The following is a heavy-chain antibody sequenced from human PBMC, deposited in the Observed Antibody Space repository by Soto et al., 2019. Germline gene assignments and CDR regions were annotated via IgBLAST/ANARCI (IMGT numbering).Heavy chain of an antibody. CDR3: ARPSRSSSSWDTHYXVY. CDR1: GYSFTSYW. D-gene: IGHD6-13*01. CDR2: IYPGDSDT. J-gene: IGHJ4*02. V-gene: IGHV5-51*01. Sequence: GESLKISCKGSGYSFTSYWIGWVRQMPGKGLEWMGIIYPGDSDTRYSPSFQGQVTISADKSISTAYLQWSSLKASDTAMYYCARPSRSSSSWDTHYXVYWGQGPLVTVSP.